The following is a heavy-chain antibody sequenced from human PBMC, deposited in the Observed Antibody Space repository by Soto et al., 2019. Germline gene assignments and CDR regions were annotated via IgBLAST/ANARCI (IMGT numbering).Heavy chain of an antibody. V-gene: IGHV4-30-2*01. CDR3: ARDMSGCCCRDWYLSGSSDS. CDR2: IYQSGST. CDR1: GAPLTSGAYS. D-gene: IGHD3-9*01. J-gene: IGHJ5*01. Sequence: SETLSLTCTVSGAPLTSGAYSWSWIRHPPGKGLEWIGFIYQSGSTHYNPSLKSRVTISVDRSKNHFSLQLTSLTAADTAVYYCARDMSGCCCRDWYLSGSSDSPGPATLVT.